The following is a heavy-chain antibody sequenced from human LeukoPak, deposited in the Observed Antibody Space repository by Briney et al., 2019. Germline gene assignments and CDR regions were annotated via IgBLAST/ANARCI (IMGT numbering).Heavy chain of an antibody. V-gene: IGHV1-8*02. J-gene: IGHJ4*02. Sequence: ASVKVSCKASGYTFTSYYMHWVRQATGQGLEWMGWINPNSGNTGYAQKFQGRVTMTRNTSIGTAYMELSSLRSEDTAVYYCARGGDIGVVVTASQFDYWGLGTLVTVSS. CDR3: ARGGDIGVVVTASQFDY. CDR1: GYTFTSYY. D-gene: IGHD2-15*01. CDR2: INPNSGNT.